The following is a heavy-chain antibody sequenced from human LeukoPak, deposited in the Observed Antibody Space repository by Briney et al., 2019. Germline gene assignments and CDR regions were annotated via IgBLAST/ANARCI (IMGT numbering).Heavy chain of an antibody. V-gene: IGHV3-23*01. J-gene: IGHJ4*02. CDR1: GFTFSSYA. D-gene: IGHD3-10*01. CDR3: AKDIQAYYYGSGSYEGFDY. CDR2: ISGSGGST. Sequence: PGGSLRLSCAASGFTFSSYAMSWVRQAPGKGLEWVSAISGSGGSTYYADSVKGRFTISRDNSKNTLYLQMNSLRAEDTAVYYCAKDIQAYYYGSGSYEGFDYWGQGTLVTVSS.